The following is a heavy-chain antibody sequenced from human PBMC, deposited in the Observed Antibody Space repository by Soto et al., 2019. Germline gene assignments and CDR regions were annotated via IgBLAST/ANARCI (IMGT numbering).Heavy chain of an antibody. CDR3: ARGRIAARHFDY. CDR1: GGTFSSYA. Sequence: KASGGTFSSYAISWVRQAPGQRLEWMGGIIPIFGTANYAQKFQGRVTITADESTSTAYMELSSLRSEDTAMYYCARGRIAARHFDYWGQGTLVTVSS. CDR2: IIPIFGTA. J-gene: IGHJ4*02. D-gene: IGHD6-6*01. V-gene: IGHV1-69*01.